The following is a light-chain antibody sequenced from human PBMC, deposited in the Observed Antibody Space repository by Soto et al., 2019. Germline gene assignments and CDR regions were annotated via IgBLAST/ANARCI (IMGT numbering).Light chain of an antibody. CDR1: SCNIGSNY. V-gene: IGLV1-47*01. CDR3: AAWDDTLNGLV. CDR2: RAS. J-gene: IGLJ2*01. Sequence: QSVLTQPPSASGTPGQRVTISCSGSSCNIGSNYVYWYQQVPGTAPRLLMYRASQRPSGVPDRFSGSKSGTSASLAISGLRSEDEADYYCAAWDDTLNGLVFGGGTKLTVL.